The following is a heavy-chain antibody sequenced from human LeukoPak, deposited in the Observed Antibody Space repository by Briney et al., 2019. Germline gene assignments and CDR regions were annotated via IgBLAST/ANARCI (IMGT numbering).Heavy chain of an antibody. J-gene: IGHJ4*02. CDR2: IIPIFGTA. CDR3: ARGDQWELRENYFDY. CDR1: GGTFSSYA. V-gene: IGHV1-69*05. D-gene: IGHD1-26*01. Sequence: VASVKVSCKASGGTFSSYAISWVRQAPGQGLEWMGGIIPIFGTANYAQKFQGRVTITTDESTSTAYMELSSLRSEDTAVYYCARGDQWELRENYFDYWGQGTLVTVSS.